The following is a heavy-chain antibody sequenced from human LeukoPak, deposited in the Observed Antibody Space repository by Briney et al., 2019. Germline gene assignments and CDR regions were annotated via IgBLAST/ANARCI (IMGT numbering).Heavy chain of an antibody. CDR1: GFTFDDYA. J-gene: IGHJ3*02. D-gene: IGHD3-3*01. Sequence: GGSLRLSCAASGFTFDDYAVHWVRQVPGKGLEWVSGISWNSGTIGYADSVKGRFTISRDNSKNTLYLQMNSLRAEDTAVYYCAKDAGDEFWSGYYDAFDIWGQGTMVTVSS. CDR3: AKDAGDEFWSGYYDAFDI. V-gene: IGHV3-9*01. CDR2: ISWNSGTI.